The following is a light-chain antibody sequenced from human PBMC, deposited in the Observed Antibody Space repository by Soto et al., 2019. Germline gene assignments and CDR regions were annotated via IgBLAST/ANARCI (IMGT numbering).Light chain of an antibody. CDR2: DTS. Sequence: EIVLTQSPATLSLSPGERATLSCRASQSVSNYLIWYQQKPGLAPRLLIYDTSNMATGIPARFSGSGSGTDFSLTISSLEPEDFAVYYCQQRASWPLTFGGVTKVEIK. J-gene: IGKJ4*01. CDR1: QSVSNY. CDR3: QQRASWPLT. V-gene: IGKV3-11*01.